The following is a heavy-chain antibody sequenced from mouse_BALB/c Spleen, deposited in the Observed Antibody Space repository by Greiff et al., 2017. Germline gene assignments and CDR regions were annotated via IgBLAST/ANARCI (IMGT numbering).Heavy chain of an antibody. CDR2: ISTYYGDA. V-gene: IGHV1S137*01. D-gene: IGHD1-1*01. J-gene: IGHJ1*01. Sequence: VMLVESGAELVRPGVSVKISCKGSGYTFTDYAMHWVKQSHAKSLEWIGVISTYYGDASYNQKFKGKATMTVDKSSSTAYMELARLTSEDSAIYYCARKALRKGWYFDVWGAGTTVTVSS. CDR3: ARKALRKGWYFDV. CDR1: GYTFTDYA.